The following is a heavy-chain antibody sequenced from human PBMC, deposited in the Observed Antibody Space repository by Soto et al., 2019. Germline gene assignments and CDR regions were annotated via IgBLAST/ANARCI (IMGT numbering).Heavy chain of an antibody. CDR2: IYYSGST. D-gene: IGHD3-22*01. CDR1: GGSISSYY. CDR3: ARVRSNSDYYYDSSGLDAFDI. J-gene: IGHJ3*02. Sequence: SETLSLTCTVSGGSISSYYWSWIRQPPGKGLEWIGYIYYSGSTNYNPSLKSRVTISVDTSKNQFSLKLSPVTAADTAVYYCARVRSNSDYYYDSSGLDAFDIWGQGTMVTVSS. V-gene: IGHV4-59*01.